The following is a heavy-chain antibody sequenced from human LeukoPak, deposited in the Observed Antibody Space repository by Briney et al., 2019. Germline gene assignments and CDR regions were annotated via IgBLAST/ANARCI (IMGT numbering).Heavy chain of an antibody. Sequence: SETLSLTCAVYGGSFSGYYWSWIRQPPGKGLEWIGEINHSGSTNYNPSLKSRVTISVDTSKNQFSLKLSSVTAADTAVYYCARIRHYDFWSGLRAPNWFDPWGQGTLVTVSS. V-gene: IGHV4-34*01. CDR1: GGSFSGYY. CDR3: ARIRHYDFWSGLRAPNWFDP. J-gene: IGHJ5*02. CDR2: INHSGST. D-gene: IGHD3-3*01.